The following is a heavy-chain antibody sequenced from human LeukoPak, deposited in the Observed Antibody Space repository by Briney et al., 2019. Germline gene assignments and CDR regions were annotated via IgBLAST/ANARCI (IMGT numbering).Heavy chain of an antibody. D-gene: IGHD1-14*01. CDR2: VHHSGAT. Sequence: SETLSLTCSVSGYSISRGYHWAWVRQPPGKGLEWIGSVHHSGATYYNPSLNSRLAISADTSKNQFSLKMDSVTAADTAVYYCARINFNPDYWGQGTLVSVSS. J-gene: IGHJ4*02. CDR1: GYSISRGYH. CDR3: ARINFNPDY. V-gene: IGHV4-38-2*02.